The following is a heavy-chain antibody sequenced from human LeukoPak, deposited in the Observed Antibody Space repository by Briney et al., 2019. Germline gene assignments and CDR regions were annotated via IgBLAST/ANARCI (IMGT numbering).Heavy chain of an antibody. D-gene: IGHD6-13*01. Sequence: GASVTVSCKASGYSFTTYGFSWMRQAPGQGLEWMGIIAYNGNTYYAENLQGRVTMTTDSSTNTAYMELRNLRSDDTAVYYFARYSSSWYLNDYWGQGTLVTVSS. J-gene: IGHJ4*02. V-gene: IGHV1-18*01. CDR3: ARYSSSWYLNDY. CDR2: IIAYNGNT. CDR1: GYSFTTYG.